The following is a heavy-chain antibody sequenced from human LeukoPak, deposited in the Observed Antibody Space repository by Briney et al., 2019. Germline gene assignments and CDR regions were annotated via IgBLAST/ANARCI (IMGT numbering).Heavy chain of an antibody. J-gene: IGHJ4*02. V-gene: IGHV3-30*02. Sequence: GGSLRLSCAASGFTFSNDGMHWVRQAPGKGLEWVAFVRSDGVDKYYADSVKGRFTISRDNSKNTLFLQMNSLRAEDTAVYFCAKRSCDSFFDFWGQGTLVTVSS. CDR1: GFTFSNDG. CDR3: AKRSCDSFFDF. CDR2: VRSDGVDK. D-gene: IGHD3-9*01.